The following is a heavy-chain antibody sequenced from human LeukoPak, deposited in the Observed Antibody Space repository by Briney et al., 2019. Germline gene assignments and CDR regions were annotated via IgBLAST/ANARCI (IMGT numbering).Heavy chain of an antibody. J-gene: IGHJ6*03. Sequence: SETLSLTCTVSGGSISSGGYYWSWIRQHPGKGLEWIGYIYYSGSTYYNPSLKSRVTISVDTSKNQFSLKLSSVTAADTAVYYCARAENYHYYMDVWGKGTTVTVSS. CDR2: IYYSGST. CDR3: ARAENYHYYMDV. V-gene: IGHV4-31*03. CDR1: GGSISSGGYY.